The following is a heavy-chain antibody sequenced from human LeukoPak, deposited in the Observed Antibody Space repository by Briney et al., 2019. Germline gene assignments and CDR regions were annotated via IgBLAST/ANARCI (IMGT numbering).Heavy chain of an antibody. Sequence: GGSLRLSCAASGSTFSYYGMHWVRQAPGKGLNWVAVISYDGSNEYYADSVKGRFTISRDNAKNSLYLQMNSLRAEDTAVYYCARDQGGVLWFGDLPGPGGGQGTLVTVSS. V-gene: IGHV3-30*03. CDR3: ARDQGGVLWFGDLPGPG. CDR1: GSTFSYYG. D-gene: IGHD3-10*01. J-gene: IGHJ4*02. CDR2: ISYDGSNE.